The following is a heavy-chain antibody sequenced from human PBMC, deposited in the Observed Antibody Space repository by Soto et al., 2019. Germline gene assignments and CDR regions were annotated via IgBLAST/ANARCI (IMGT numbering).Heavy chain of an antibody. CDR3: ARRYSGYEEFFDY. CDR1: GGSISSSSYY. D-gene: IGHD5-12*01. Sequence: QLQLQESGPGLVKPSETLSLTCTVSGGSISSSSYYWGWIRQPPGKGLEWIGSIYYSGSTYYNPSLKSRVTLSVDTSKNQFSLKLSSVTAADTAVYYCARRYSGYEEFFDYWGQGTLVTVSS. V-gene: IGHV4-39*01. CDR2: IYYSGST. J-gene: IGHJ4*02.